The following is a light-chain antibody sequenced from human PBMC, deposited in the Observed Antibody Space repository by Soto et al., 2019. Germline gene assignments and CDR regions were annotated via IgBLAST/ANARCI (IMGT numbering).Light chain of an antibody. Sequence: EIVLTQSPGTLSLSPGERATLSCRASQSITGTYLAWYQQKLGQAPRLLIYGASVRATGIPDRFSGSGSGTDFTLTVSRLESEEFAVYYCQQYGSSSSITFGQGTRLEIK. CDR2: GAS. J-gene: IGKJ5*01. CDR3: QQYGSSSSIT. CDR1: QSITGTY. V-gene: IGKV3-20*01.